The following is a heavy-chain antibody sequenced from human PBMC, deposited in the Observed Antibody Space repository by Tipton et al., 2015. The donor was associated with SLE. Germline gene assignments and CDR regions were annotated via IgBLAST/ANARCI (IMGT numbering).Heavy chain of an antibody. D-gene: IGHD6-13*01. CDR2: IIPILGIA. CDR1: GYTFTSYD. J-gene: IGHJ4*02. V-gene: IGHV1-69*10. Sequence: QSGAEVKKPGASVKVSCKASGYTFTSYDINWVRQAPGQGLEWMGGIIPILGIANYAQKFQGRVTITTDESTSTAYMELSSLRSDDTAVYYCASGDSSSWLYFDYWGQGTLVTVSS. CDR3: ASGDSSSWLYFDY.